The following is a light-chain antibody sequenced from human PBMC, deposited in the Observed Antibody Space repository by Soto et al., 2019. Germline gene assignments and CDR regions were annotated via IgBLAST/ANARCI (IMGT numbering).Light chain of an antibody. Sequence: EIVLTQSPVTLSLSPGERATLSCRASQSVSSSYLAWYQQKPGQAPRLLIYGASTRATGIPDSFSGSGSGTDFTLTIIRLEPEDFAVFFCQQYAISPYTFGQGTKLEIK. V-gene: IGKV3-20*01. CDR1: QSVSSSY. J-gene: IGKJ2*01. CDR3: QQYAISPYT. CDR2: GAS.